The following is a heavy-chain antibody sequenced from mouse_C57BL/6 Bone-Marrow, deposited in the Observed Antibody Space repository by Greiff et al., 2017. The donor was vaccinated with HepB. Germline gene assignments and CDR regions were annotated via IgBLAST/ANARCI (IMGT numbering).Heavy chain of an antibody. CDR2: INPNNGGT. Sequence: VQLQQSGPELVKPGASVKISCKASGYTFTDYYMNWVKQSPGKSLEWIGDINPNNGGTSYNQKFKGKATLTVDKSSSTAYMELRSLTSEDSAFYYCARAGRTGQATAWFAYWGQGTLVTVSA. CDR3: ARAGRTGQATAWFAY. J-gene: IGHJ3*01. CDR1: GYTFTDYY. V-gene: IGHV1-26*01. D-gene: IGHD3-2*02.